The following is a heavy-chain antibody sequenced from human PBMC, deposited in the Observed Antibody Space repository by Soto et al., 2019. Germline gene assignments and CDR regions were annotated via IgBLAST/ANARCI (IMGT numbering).Heavy chain of an antibody. CDR2: IIPIFGTA. Sequence: SVKVSCKASGGTFSSYAISWVRQAPGQGLEWMGGIIPIFGTANYAQKFQGRVTITADESTSTAYMELSSLRSEDTAVYYCAREEMATIRGNDYWGQGTLVTVSS. CDR3: AREEMATIRGNDY. D-gene: IGHD5-12*01. J-gene: IGHJ4*02. V-gene: IGHV1-69*13. CDR1: GGTFSSYA.